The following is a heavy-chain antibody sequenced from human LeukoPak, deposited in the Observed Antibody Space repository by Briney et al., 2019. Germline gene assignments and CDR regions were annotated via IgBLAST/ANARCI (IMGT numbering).Heavy chain of an antibody. CDR3: AKAYNNGSSNLFGP. CDR1: LYSLRRDSY. D-gene: IGHD2-2*01. CDR2: FYAVGST. Sequence: SGGLSVTRLVSLYSLRRDSYWDWIPQPPGKGPGGIGIFYAVGSTNYHPPLRSGATLPVNTSNNHSSLYLSSVTAADTAVYYCAKAYNNGSSNLFGPWGQGTLVTVSS. V-gene: IGHV4-38-2*02. J-gene: IGHJ5*02.